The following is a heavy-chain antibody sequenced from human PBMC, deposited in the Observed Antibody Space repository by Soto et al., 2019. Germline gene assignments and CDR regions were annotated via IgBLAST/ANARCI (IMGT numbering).Heavy chain of an antibody. CDR3: ARHVSLLQPIDS. CDR2: IIPRDFDV. CDR1: GYTFTNYW. J-gene: IGHJ5*01. Sequence: GESLKISCQTSGYTFTNYWIGWVRQMPGGGLEWLGLIIPRDFDVRYSPSFEGQVTISADRSTATAFLQWRSLAASDRALYFCARHVSLLQPIDSWGQGTPVTVSS. D-gene: IGHD4-4*01. V-gene: IGHV5-51*01.